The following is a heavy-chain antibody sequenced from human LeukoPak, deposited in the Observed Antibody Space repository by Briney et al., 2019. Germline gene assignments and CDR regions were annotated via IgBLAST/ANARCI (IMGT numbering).Heavy chain of an antibody. J-gene: IGHJ4*02. V-gene: IGHV3-48*01. CDR2: ISRGSSDI. D-gene: IGHD4-17*01. CDR1: GFTFSSYS. CDR3: AKDLGLRTVVFDY. Sequence: GGSLRLSCAASGFTFSSYSMNWVRQAPGRGLEWISYISRGSSDIYYADSVKGRFTISRDNAKNSLYLQMNSLRAEDTAVYYCAKDLGLRTVVFDYWGQGTLVTVSS.